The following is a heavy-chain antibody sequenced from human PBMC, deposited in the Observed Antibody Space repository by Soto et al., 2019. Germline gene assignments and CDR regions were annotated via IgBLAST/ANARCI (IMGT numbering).Heavy chain of an antibody. D-gene: IGHD1-26*01. CDR2: IFVGDSDT. V-gene: IGHV5-51*01. J-gene: IGHJ5*02. Sequence: GESLKISCKGSGYDFITYWIGWVRQIPGEGLEWMGIIFVGDSDTRYSPSFEGQVTISVDKSISTAYLQWNNLKPSDTATYYCAAGLGVGAIGWFDPWGQGTQVTVSS. CDR1: GYDFITYW. CDR3: AAGLGVGAIGWFDP.